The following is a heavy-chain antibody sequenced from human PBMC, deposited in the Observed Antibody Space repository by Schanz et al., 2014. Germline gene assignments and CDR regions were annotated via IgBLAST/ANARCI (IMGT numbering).Heavy chain of an antibody. D-gene: IGHD6-13*01. Sequence: QVQLQQWGAGLLKPSETLSLTCAVYGVSLSGYFWSWIRQPPGKGLEWIGDIGHSGNTKDNPSLKSLVTMSVETSKTQFSLNLSSVTAADTAVYYCARGRQQLGSFDYWGPGTLVSVSS. CDR1: GVSLSGYF. V-gene: IGHV4-34*01. J-gene: IGHJ4*02. CDR2: IGHSGNT. CDR3: ARGRQQLGSFDY.